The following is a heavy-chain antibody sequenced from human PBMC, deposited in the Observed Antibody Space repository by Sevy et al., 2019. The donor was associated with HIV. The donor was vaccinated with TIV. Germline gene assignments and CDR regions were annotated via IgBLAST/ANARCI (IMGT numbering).Heavy chain of an antibody. CDR1: GGTFSSYA. CDR2: IIPIFGTA. CDR3: ARVATIDFYYYYGMDV. D-gene: IGHD5-12*01. Sequence: ASIKVSCKASGGTFSSYAISCVRQAPGQGLEWMGGIIPIFGTANYAQKFQGRVTITADESTSTAYMELSSLRSEDTAVYYCARVATIDFYYYYGMDVWGQGTTVTVSS. J-gene: IGHJ6*02. V-gene: IGHV1-69*13.